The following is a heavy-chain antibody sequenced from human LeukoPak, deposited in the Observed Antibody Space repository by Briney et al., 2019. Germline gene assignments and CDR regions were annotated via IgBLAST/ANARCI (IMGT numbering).Heavy chain of an antibody. Sequence: GGSLRLSCAASGFTFSDYYMSWIRQAPGKGLEWVSYISSSGTIYNADSVKGRFTISRDNAKNSLYLQMNSLRAEDTAVYYCARDSIAARYYFDYWGRGTLVTVSS. D-gene: IGHD6-6*01. CDR2: ISSSGTI. J-gene: IGHJ4*02. CDR1: GFTFSDYY. CDR3: ARDSIAARYYFDY. V-gene: IGHV3-11*04.